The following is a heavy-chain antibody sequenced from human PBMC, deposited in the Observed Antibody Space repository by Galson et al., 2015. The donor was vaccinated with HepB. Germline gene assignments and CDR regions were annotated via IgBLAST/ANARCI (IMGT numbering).Heavy chain of an antibody. Sequence: SLRLSCAASGFTFSSYSMNWVRQAPGKGLEWVSSISSSSSYVYYADSVKGRFTISRDNAKNSLYLQMNSLRAEDTAVYYCARDSGYYDSSGSMGHYYYGMDVWGQGTTVTVSS. J-gene: IGHJ6*02. CDR2: ISSSSSYV. CDR3: ARDSGYYDSSGSMGHYYYGMDV. D-gene: IGHD3-22*01. CDR1: GFTFSSYS. V-gene: IGHV3-21*01.